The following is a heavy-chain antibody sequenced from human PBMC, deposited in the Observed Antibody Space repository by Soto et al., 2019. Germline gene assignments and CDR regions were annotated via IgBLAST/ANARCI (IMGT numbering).Heavy chain of an antibody. D-gene: IGHD4-17*01. Sequence: GESLKISCKGSGYSFTSYWIGWVRQMPGKGLEWMGITYPGDSDTRYSPSFQGQVTISADKSISTAYLQWSSLKASDTAMYYCATTIHDYGGNRNPFDYWGQGTLVTVSS. J-gene: IGHJ4*02. CDR2: TYPGDSDT. CDR3: ATTIHDYGGNRNPFDY. V-gene: IGHV5-51*01. CDR1: GYSFTSYW.